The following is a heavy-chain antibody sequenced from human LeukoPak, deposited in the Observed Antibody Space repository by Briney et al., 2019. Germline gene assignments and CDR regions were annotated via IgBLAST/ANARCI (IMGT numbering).Heavy chain of an antibody. CDR3: ARVWGFAYFDY. CDR2: ISSSSSII. D-gene: IGHD3-16*01. V-gene: IGHV3-48*01. J-gene: IGHJ4*02. CDR1: GFTFSSYS. Sequence: GGSLRLSCAASGFTFSSYSMNWVRQAPGKGLEWVSYISSSSSIIYYADSVKGRFTISRDNAKNSLYLQMNSLRAEDTAVYYCARVWGFAYFDYWGQGTLVTVSS.